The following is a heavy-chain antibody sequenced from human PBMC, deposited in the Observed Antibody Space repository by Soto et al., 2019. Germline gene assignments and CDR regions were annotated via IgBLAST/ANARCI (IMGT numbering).Heavy chain of an antibody. CDR1: GYTFTGYY. D-gene: IGHD6-13*01. CDR2: INPYTGGT. CDR3: ARDQGSISWDYYYGLDV. V-gene: IGHV1-2*02. J-gene: IGHJ6*02. Sequence: ASVKVSCKASGYTFTGYYVLWVRQAPGQGPECMGWINPYTGGTNYAQKFQGRVTMTRDTSISTAYMELTRLTSDDTAVYYCARDQGSISWDYYYGLDVWGQGTTVTVSS.